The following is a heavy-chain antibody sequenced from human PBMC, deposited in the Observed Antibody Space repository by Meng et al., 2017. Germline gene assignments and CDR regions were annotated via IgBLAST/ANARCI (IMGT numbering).Heavy chain of an antibody. Sequence: LQLGGACLFQPPDPLSLPCAVYGGSFSGYYCTWIRQPPGRGLEWIGEISHSGTTNYNPSLTSRVTISLDTSKSQFSLKLTSVTGADTAVYFCARGVRSKIQQLIQGRPTYVDLWSQGNLVTVSS. CDR2: ISHSGTT. J-gene: IGHJ4*02. CDR3: ARGVRSKIQQLIQGRPTYVDL. D-gene: IGHD6-13*01. V-gene: IGHV4-34*01. CDR1: GGSFSGYY.